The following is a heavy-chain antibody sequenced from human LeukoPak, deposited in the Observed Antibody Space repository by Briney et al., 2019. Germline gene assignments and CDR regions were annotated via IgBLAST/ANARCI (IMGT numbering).Heavy chain of an antibody. CDR3: ARGGGYNYGTFDY. J-gene: IGHJ4*02. D-gene: IGHD5-18*01. Sequence: GEPLKICCKGSGYSFTNYWIGWVRQMPGKGLEWMGIIYPGDSDTRYSQSFQGPVTISADKSISIDYLQWSSLKASDTAMYYCARGGGYNYGTFDYWGQGTLVTVSS. CDR1: GYSFTNYW. CDR2: IYPGDSDT. V-gene: IGHV5-51*01.